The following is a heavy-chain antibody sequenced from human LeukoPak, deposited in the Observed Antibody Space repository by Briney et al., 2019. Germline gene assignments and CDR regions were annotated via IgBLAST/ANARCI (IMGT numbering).Heavy chain of an antibody. D-gene: IGHD3-22*01. J-gene: IGHJ6*02. Sequence: SVKVSCKASGGTFSSYAISWVRQAPGQGLEWMGGIIPIFGTAYYAQKFQDRVTITADESTSTAYMELSSLRSEDTAVYYCARNNDSSGYTYYYYYGMDVWGQGTTVTVSS. CDR2: IIPIFGTA. V-gene: IGHV1-69*13. CDR3: ARNNDSSGYTYYYYYGMDV. CDR1: GGTFSSYA.